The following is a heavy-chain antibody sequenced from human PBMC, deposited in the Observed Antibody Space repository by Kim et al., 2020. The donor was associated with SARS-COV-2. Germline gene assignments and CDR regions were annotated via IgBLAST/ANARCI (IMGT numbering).Heavy chain of an antibody. V-gene: IGHV4-39*01. D-gene: IGHD3-10*01. J-gene: IGHJ4*02. Sequence: SETLSLTCTVSGGSISSSSYYWGWIRQPPGKGLEWIGSIYYSGSTYYNPSLKSRVTISVDTSKNQLSLKLSSVTAADTAVYYCARLLRDTMVRGVIRGVDYWGQGTLVTVSS. CDR1: GGSISSSSYY. CDR2: IYYSGST. CDR3: ARLLRDTMVRGVIRGVDY.